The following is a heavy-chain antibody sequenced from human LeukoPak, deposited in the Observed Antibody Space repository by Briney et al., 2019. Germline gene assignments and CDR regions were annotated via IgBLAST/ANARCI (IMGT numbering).Heavy chain of an antibody. CDR2: VYYSGST. J-gene: IGHJ4*02. CDR3: ARLGYSVSWTDC. Sequence: SETLSLTRTVSGGSISSTSHYWGWIRQPPGKGLEWIGSVYYSGSTYYNPSLKSRVTISVDTSKNQFSLRLSSVTATDMAVYFCARLGYSVSWTDCWGQGILVTVSS. V-gene: IGHV4-39*01. CDR1: GGSISSTSHY. D-gene: IGHD6-13*01.